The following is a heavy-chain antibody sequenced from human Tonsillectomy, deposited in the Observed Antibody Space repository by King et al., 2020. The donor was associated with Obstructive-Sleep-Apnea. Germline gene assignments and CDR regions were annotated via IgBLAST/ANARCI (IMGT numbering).Heavy chain of an antibody. V-gene: IGHV4-31*03. D-gene: IGHD2-8*01. J-gene: IGHJ3*01. CDR2: LSHSAGP. CDR1: GGSVSGGYY. Sequence: VQLQESGPGLVKPSQTLSLTCTVSGGSVSGGYYWSWIRQFPGKDLEWIGYLSHSAGPYYNPSLKTRATISMDTSKNHVSLNLTSVTAADTAIYYCASHNGDSEGAGALDLWGPGTAVTVS. CDR3: ASHNGDSEGAGALDL.